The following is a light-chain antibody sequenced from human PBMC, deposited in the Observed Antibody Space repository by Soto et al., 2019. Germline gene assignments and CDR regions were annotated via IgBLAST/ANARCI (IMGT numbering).Light chain of an antibody. CDR2: NTS. J-gene: IGKJ4*01. CDR3: QQTNSFLLT. V-gene: IGKV3-11*01. Sequence: EIVLTQSPATLSLSPGERATLSCRASQSVSRYLAWYQQKPGQAPRLLIYNTSSRATGIPVRFSGSGSGTDFTLTISSLEPEDFATYYCQQTNSFLLTFGGGTKVEIK. CDR1: QSVSRY.